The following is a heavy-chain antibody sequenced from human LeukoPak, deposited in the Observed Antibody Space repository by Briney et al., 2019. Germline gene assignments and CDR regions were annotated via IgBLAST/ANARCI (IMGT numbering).Heavy chain of an antibody. D-gene: IGHD3-10*01. Sequence: PGGSLRLSCAASGFTFDDYAMHWVRQAPGKGLEWVSGISWNSGSIGYADSVKGRFTISRDNSKNTLYLQMNSLRAEDTAVYYCAKDLVTMVRGFDYWGQGTLVTVSS. CDR1: GFTFDDYA. CDR3: AKDLVTMVRGFDY. J-gene: IGHJ4*02. CDR2: ISWNSGSI. V-gene: IGHV3-9*01.